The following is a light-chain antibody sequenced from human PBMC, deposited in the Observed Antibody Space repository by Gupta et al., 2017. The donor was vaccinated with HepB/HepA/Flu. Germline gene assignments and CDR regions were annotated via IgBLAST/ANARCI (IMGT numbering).Light chain of an antibody. CDR3: QQYYSTPPT. CDR2: WAS. V-gene: IGKV4-1*01. CDR1: QSVLYSSNNKNY. J-gene: IGKJ1*01. Sequence: DFVMTQSPDSLAVFLGERATINCKSSQSVLYSSNNKNYLAWYQQKPGQPPKLLIYWASTRESGVPDRFSGSGSGTDFTLTISSLQAEDVAVYYCQQYYSTPPTFGQGTKVEIK.